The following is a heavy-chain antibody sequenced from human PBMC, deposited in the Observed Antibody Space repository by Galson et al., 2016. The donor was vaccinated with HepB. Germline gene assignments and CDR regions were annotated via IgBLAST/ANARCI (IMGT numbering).Heavy chain of an antibody. CDR2: MSYDGANT. CDR3: KSDYGGFDP. D-gene: IGHD4/OR15-4a*01. V-gene: IGHV3-30-3*01. J-gene: IGHJ5*02. Sequence: SLRLSCAASGFTLSNYNVHWVRQAPGKGLEWVAIMSYDGANTFYADSVQGRFTISRDNSKNTLYLQMNSLRADDTGVYYCKSDYGGFDPWGQGTQVTFSS. CDR1: GFTLSNYN.